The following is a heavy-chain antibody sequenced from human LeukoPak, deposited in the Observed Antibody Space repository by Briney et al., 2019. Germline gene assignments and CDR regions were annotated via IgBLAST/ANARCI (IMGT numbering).Heavy chain of an antibody. CDR1: GYTSTGYY. J-gene: IGHJ5*02. D-gene: IGHD3-10*01. CDR2: INPNSGGT. Sequence: ASVKVSCKASGYTSTGYYVHWVRQAPGQGLEWMGWINPNSGGTNYAQKFQGGVTMTRDTSISTAYMELSRLRSDDTAVYYCARVRFGAPADPWGQGTLVTVSS. V-gene: IGHV1-2*02. CDR3: ARVRFGAPADP.